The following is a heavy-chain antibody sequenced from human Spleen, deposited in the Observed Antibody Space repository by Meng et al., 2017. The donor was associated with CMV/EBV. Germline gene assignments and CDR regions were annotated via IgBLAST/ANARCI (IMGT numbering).Heavy chain of an antibody. CDR3: AKYGLSRYCSSTSCYTWDYGMDV. D-gene: IGHD2-2*02. V-gene: IGHV3-48*03. CDR2: ISSSGSTI. J-gene: IGHJ6*02. CDR1: RFSLSGYE. Sequence: GESLKISCAASRFSLSGYEMNWVRQAPGKGLEWVSYISSSGSTIYYADSVRGRFTISRDSAKSSLYLQMNSLRAEDTAVYYCAKYGLSRYCSSTSCYTWDYGMDVWGQGTTVTVSS.